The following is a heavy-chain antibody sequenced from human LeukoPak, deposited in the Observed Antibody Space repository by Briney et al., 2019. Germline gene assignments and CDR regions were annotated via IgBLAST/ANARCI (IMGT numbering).Heavy chain of an antibody. CDR1: GGSFSGYY. D-gene: IGHD6-19*01. CDR3: AREYSSSGLAFDY. V-gene: IGHV4-34*01. Sequence: WETLSLTCAVYGGSFSGYYWSWIRQPPGKGLEWIGEINHSGSTNYNPSLKSRVTISVDTSKNQFSLQLNSVTPEDTAVYYCAREYSSSGLAFDYWGQGTLVTVSS. CDR2: INHSGST. J-gene: IGHJ4*02.